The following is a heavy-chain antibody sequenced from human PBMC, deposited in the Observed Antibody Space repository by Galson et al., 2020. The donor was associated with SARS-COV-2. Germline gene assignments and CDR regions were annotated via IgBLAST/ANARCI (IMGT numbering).Heavy chain of an antibody. CDR1: IGSITSDNYY. D-gene: IGHD3-10*01. CDR3: ARGSFRGVPGH. Sequence: ASETLSLTCTVSIGSITSDNYYWNWIRQPPGKGLEWIGYISYSGTTSYNPSLKGRVAISVDTSRNQFSLNLRSVTAADTAVYYCARGSFRGVPGHWGQGTLVTVSS. CDR2: ISYSGTT. V-gene: IGHV4-30-4*01. J-gene: IGHJ4*02.